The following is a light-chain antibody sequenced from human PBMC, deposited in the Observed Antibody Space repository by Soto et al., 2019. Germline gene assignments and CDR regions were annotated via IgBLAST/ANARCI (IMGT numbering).Light chain of an antibody. V-gene: IGLV8-61*01. Sequence: QAVVTQEPSFSVSPGGTVTLTCGLTSGSVSTSYYPGWYQQTPGQAPRTLIYSTNTRSSGVPDRFSGSILGNKAALTITGAKADDESDYYCVLYMGSGISVFGGGTKLTVL. CDR2: STN. J-gene: IGLJ3*02. CDR3: VLYMGSGISV. CDR1: SGSVSTSYY.